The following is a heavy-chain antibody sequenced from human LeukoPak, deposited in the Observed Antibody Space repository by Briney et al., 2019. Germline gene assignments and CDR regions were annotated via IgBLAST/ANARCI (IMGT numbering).Heavy chain of an antibody. CDR3: ARRFYSGEWLLYDYFDY. J-gene: IGHJ4*02. CDR1: GGSISSSSYY. V-gene: IGHV4-39*07. D-gene: IGHD3-3*01. Sequence: KPSETLSLTCTVSGGSISSSSYYWGWIRQPPGKGLEWIGSIYYSGSTYYNASLKSRVTISVDTSKNQFSLKLSSVTAADTAVYYCARRFYSGEWLLYDYFDYWGQGTLVTVSS. CDR2: IYYSGST.